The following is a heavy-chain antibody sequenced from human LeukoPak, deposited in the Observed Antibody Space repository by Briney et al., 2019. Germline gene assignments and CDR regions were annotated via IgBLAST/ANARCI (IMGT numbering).Heavy chain of an antibody. Sequence: GGSLRLSCAASGFTFSDYYMSWIRQAPGKGLEWVSYISNSGTTIEYVDSMKGRFTISRDNARNSLYLEMNSMRVEDTAVYYCARDGSGRFTTDWFDTWGQGTLVTVSS. D-gene: IGHD1-26*01. CDR3: ARDGSGRFTTDWFDT. CDR2: ISNSGTTI. CDR1: GFTFSDYY. J-gene: IGHJ5*02. V-gene: IGHV3-11*01.